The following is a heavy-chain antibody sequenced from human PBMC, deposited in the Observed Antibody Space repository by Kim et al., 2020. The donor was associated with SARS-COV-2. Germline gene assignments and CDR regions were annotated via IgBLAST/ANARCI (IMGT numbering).Heavy chain of an antibody. V-gene: IGHV1-18*04. J-gene: IGHJ6*02. Sequence: ASVKVSCKASGYTFTSYGISWVRQAPGQGLEWMGWISAYNGNTNYAQKLQGRVTMTTDTSTSTAYMELRSLRSDDTAVYYCARVERLVPAATRIYYYYGMDVWGQGTTVTVSS. CDR1: GYTFTSYG. D-gene: IGHD2-2*01. CDR3: ARVERLVPAATRIYYYYGMDV. CDR2: ISAYNGNT.